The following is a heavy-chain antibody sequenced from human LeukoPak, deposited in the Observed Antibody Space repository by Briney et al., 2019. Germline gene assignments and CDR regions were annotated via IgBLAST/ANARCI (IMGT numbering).Heavy chain of an antibody. CDR2: IYPGDSDT. CDR3: ARLLDYDFWSGYPSPNNWFDP. CDR1: EYSFTSYW. J-gene: IGHJ5*02. V-gene: IGHV5-51*01. D-gene: IGHD3-3*01. Sequence: GESLKISFQGSEYSFTSYWIGWVRPMPGKGLEWMGIIYPGDSDTRYSPSFQGQVTISADKSITTAYLQWSSLKASDTAMYYCARLLDYDFWSGYPSPNNWFDPWGQGTLVTVSS.